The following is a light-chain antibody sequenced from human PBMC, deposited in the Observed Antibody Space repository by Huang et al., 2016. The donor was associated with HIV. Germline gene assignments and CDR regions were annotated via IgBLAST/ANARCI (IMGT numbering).Light chain of an antibody. Sequence: IQLTQSPSSLSASVGDRVTTTCRASQDINSYLAWYQLKPGKAPKLLIYVASTLQSGVPSRFSGSGSGTDFTLTISSLQPEDFATYYCQQLNSPITFGQGTRLEIK. J-gene: IGKJ5*01. V-gene: IGKV1-9*01. CDR3: QQLNSPIT. CDR1: QDINSY. CDR2: VAS.